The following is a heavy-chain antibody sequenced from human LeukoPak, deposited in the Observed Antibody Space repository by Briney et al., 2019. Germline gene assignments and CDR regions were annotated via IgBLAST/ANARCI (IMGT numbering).Heavy chain of an antibody. CDR3: ARETRSSGWLTNNGFDP. CDR1: GGTFSSYA. V-gene: IGHV1-69*04. D-gene: IGHD6-19*01. J-gene: IGHJ5*02. CDR2: IIPILGIA. Sequence: SVKVSCKTSGGTFSSYAISWVRQAPGQGLEWMGRIIPILGIANYAQKFQSRVTITADKSTSTAYMELSSLRSEDTAVYYCARETRSSGWLTNNGFDPWGQGTLVTVSS.